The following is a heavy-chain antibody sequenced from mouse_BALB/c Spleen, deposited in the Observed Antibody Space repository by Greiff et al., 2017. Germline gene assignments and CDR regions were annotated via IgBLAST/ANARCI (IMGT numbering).Heavy chain of an antibody. V-gene: IGHV14-4*02. Sequence: EVQLQQSGAELVRSGASVKLSCTASGFNIKDYYMHWVKQRPEQGLEWIGWIDPENGDTEYAPKFQGKATMTADTSSNTAYLQLSSLTSEDTAVYYCNGHSIGNGNFAMDYWGQGTSVTVSS. D-gene: IGHD2-1*01. J-gene: IGHJ4*01. CDR2: IDPENGDT. CDR3: NGHSIGNGNFAMDY. CDR1: GFNIKDYY.